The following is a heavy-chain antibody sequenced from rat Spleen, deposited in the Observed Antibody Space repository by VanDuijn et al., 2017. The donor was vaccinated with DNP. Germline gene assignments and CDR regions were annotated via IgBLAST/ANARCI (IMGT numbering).Heavy chain of an antibody. CDR1: GFTFSDYA. V-gene: IGHV5S23*01. Sequence: EVQLVESGGGLVQPGGSLKLSCTASGFTFSDYAMAWVRQAPRKGLEWVASISTGGVNTYYRDSVKGRFTISRDTAKSTLYLQMDSLRSEDTATYYCTTGHQNWELGDYWGQGVMVTVSS. D-gene: IGHD5-1*01. J-gene: IGHJ2*01. CDR3: TTGHQNWELGDY. CDR2: ISTGGVNT.